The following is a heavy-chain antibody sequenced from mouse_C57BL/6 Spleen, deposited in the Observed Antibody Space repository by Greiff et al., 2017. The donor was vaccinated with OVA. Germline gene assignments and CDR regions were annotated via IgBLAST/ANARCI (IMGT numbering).Heavy chain of an antibody. J-gene: IGHJ4*01. CDR3: ARGIYGSSYYYAMDY. V-gene: IGHV1-64*01. D-gene: IGHD1-1*01. CDR1: GYTFTSYW. Sequence: QVQLQQPGAELVKPGASVKLSCKASGYTFTSYWMHWVKQRPGQGLEWIGMIHPNSGSTNYNEKFTSKATLTVDKSSSTAYMQLSSLTSEDSAVYYCARGIYGSSYYYAMDYWGQGTSVTVSS. CDR2: IHPNSGST.